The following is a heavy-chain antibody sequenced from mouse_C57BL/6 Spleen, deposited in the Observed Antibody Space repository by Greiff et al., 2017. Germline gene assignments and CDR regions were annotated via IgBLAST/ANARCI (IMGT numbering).Heavy chain of an antibody. CDR3: ARSHEDWFAY. V-gene: IGHV1-18*01. J-gene: IGHJ3*01. CDR1: GYTFTDYN. Sequence: EVQLQESGPELVKPGASVKIPCKASGYTFTDYNMDWVKQSHGKSLEWIGDINPNNGGTIYNQKFKGKATLTVDKSSSTAYMELRSLTSEDTAVYYCARSHEDWFAYWGQGTLVTVSA. CDR2: INPNNGGT.